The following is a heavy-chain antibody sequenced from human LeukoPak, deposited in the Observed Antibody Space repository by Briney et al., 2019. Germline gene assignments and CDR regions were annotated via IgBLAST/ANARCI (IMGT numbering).Heavy chain of an antibody. V-gene: IGHV1-69*13. Sequence: GASVKVSCKASGGTFSSYAISWVRQAPGQGLEWMGGIIPIFGTANYAQKFQGRVTITADESTSTAYMELSSLRSEDTAVYYCARGKGSGWFDAFDIWGQGTMVTVSS. D-gene: IGHD6-19*01. CDR3: ARGKGSGWFDAFDI. CDR1: GGTFSSYA. CDR2: IIPIFGTA. J-gene: IGHJ3*02.